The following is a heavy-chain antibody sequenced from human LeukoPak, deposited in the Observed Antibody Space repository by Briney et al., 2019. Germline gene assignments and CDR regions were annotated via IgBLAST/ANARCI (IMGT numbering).Heavy chain of an antibody. D-gene: IGHD2-8*01. Sequence: PGGSLRLSCAPSGFTFDDYCMSWVRQAAGKGLEWVSGINWKGGSTGYADSVKGRLPISRDTDKTSLYLQMNSLRAEDTALYYCARAPNGVYVLDYWGQGTLVTVSS. CDR3: ARAPNGVYVLDY. J-gene: IGHJ4*02. V-gene: IGHV3-20*04. CDR1: GFTFDDYC. CDR2: INWKGGST.